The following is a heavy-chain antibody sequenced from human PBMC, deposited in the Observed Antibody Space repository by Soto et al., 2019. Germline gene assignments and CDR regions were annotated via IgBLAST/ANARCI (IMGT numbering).Heavy chain of an antibody. CDR2: VYYSGST. J-gene: IGHJ3*02. CDR3: ARGYYDSSGQSNTFDI. CDR1: GASISSSY. V-gene: IGHV4-59*01. Sequence: SETLSVTCTVPGASISSSYWSWIRQSPGKGLEWIGYVYYSGSTNYNPSLKSRVTISVDTSKNQFSLKLSSVTAADTAVYYCARGYYDSSGQSNTFDIWGQGTMVTVSS. D-gene: IGHD3-22*01.